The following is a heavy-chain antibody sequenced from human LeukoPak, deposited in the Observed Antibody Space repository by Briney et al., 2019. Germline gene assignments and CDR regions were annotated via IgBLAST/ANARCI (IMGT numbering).Heavy chain of an antibody. CDR3: ARRGYSSLDY. D-gene: IGHD6-19*01. V-gene: IGHV4-39*01. CDR1: GGSISSSRYY. J-gene: IGHJ4*02. CDR2: IYYSGST. Sequence: SETLSLTCTVSGGSISSSRYYWGWIRQPPGKGLEWIGSIYYSGSTYDNPSLKSRATISVDTSKNRFSLKLSSVTAADTAVYHCARRGYSSLDYWGQGTLVTVSS.